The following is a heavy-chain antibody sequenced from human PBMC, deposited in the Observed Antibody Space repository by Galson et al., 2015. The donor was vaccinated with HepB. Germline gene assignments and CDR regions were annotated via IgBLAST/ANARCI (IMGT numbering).Heavy chain of an antibody. CDR1: GFTFSNAW. D-gene: IGHD1-26*01. J-gene: IGHJ4*02. V-gene: IGHV3-15*01. CDR2: IKSKTDGGTT. CDR3: TTGFGGSYLFDY. Sequence: SLRLSCAASGFTFSNAWMSWVRQAPGKGLEWVGRIKSKTDGGTTDYAAPVKGRFTISRDDSKNTLYLQMNSLKTEDTAVYYCTTGFGGSYLFDYWGQGTLVTVSS.